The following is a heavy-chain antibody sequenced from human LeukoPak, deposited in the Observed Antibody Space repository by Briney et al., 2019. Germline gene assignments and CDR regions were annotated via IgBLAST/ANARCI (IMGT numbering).Heavy chain of an antibody. CDR3: AREATKRRSWFDP. D-gene: IGHD3-16*01. CDR2: VYYSGSS. Sequence: SETLSLTCIVSGGSVSSGDYHWSWIRQPQGKGLEWIGNVYYSGSSNYSPSLKSRVTISVDTSKNQFSLRLNSMTAADTAVCYCAREATKRRSWFDPWGQGTLVTVSS. J-gene: IGHJ5*02. CDR1: GGSVSSGDYH. V-gene: IGHV4-61*08.